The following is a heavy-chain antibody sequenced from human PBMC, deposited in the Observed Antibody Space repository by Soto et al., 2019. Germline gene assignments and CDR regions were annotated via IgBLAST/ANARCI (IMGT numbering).Heavy chain of an antibody. D-gene: IGHD2-8*01. CDR1: GYTFTSYG. CDR3: ARESGVQSHDY. CDR2: ISTYNGKT. V-gene: IGHV1-18*01. Sequence: ASVKVSCKASGYTFTSYGISWVRQAPGQGLEWLGWISTYNGKTKYTQNLQGRVTMTTDASTSTVYMELRSLRSDDTAVYYCARESGVQSHDYWGQGTPVTVS. J-gene: IGHJ4*02.